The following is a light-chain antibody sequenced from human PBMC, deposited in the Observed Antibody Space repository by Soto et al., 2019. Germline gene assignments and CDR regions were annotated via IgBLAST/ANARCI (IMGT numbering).Light chain of an antibody. V-gene: IGKV3D-15*01. J-gene: IGKJ5*01. Sequence: EIVMTQSPATLSVSPGGRATLSCRASQSVSSSYLAWYQQKPGQAPRLLIYGANYRATGISDRFSGGGSGTDFTLTISRLESEDFAVYYYQQYDNWPWTFGQGTPVESK. CDR3: QQYDNWPWT. CDR1: QSVSSSY. CDR2: GAN.